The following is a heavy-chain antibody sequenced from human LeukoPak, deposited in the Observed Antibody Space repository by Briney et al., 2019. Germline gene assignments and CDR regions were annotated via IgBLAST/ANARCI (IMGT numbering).Heavy chain of an antibody. CDR3: ARVCRFLECARAFDI. J-gene: IGHJ3*02. CDR2: IYYSGST. V-gene: IGHV4-59*01. CDR1: GGSISSYY. Sequence: PSETLSLTCTVSGGSISSYYWSWIRQPPGKGLEWIGYIYYSGSTNYNPSLKSRVTISVDTSKNQFSLKLSSVTAADTAVYYCARVCRFLECARAFDIWGQGTMVTVSS. D-gene: IGHD3-3*01.